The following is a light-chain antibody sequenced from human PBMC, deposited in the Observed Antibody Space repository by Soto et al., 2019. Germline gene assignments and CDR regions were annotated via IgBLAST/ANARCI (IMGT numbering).Light chain of an antibody. Sequence: EIMMTQSPATLSVSPGERATLSCRASQGISNTLAWYQQKPGQAPRLLIYGASTRATGIPARFSGSGSGTEFTLTISSLQSEYFAVYYCQQYNDWPLWTFGQGTKVEIK. J-gene: IGKJ1*01. V-gene: IGKV3-15*01. CDR3: QQYNDWPLWT. CDR1: QGISNT. CDR2: GAS.